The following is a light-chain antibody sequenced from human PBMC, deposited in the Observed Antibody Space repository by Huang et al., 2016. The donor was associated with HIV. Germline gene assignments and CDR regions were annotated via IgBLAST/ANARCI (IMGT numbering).Light chain of an antibody. V-gene: IGKV3-15*01. CDR1: QSISGN. CDR2: GAS. CDR3: QQYNNWPPWT. Sequence: EIVMTQSPATLSVSPGERATLSCRASQSISGNLDWYQQKPGQAPRLLIYGASTRATGIPAKFSGSVSGTEFTLTISSLQSEDFAVYYCQQYNNWPPWTFGQGTKVEIK. J-gene: IGKJ1*01.